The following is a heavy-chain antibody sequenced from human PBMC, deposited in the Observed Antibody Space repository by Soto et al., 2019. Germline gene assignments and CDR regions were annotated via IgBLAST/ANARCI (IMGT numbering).Heavy chain of an antibody. J-gene: IGHJ4*02. CDR1: GYTFTSYD. V-gene: IGHV1-8*01. Sequence: ASVKVSCKASGYTFTSYDINWVRQATGQGLEWMGWMNPNSGNTGYAQKFQGRVTMTRNTSISTAYMELSSLRSEDTAVYYCARAGGITIFGVVDFDYWGQGTLVTVSS. D-gene: IGHD3-3*01. CDR2: MNPNSGNT. CDR3: ARAGGITIFGVVDFDY.